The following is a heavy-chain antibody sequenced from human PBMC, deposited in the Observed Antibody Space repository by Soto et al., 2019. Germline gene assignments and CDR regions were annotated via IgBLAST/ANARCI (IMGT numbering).Heavy chain of an antibody. D-gene: IGHD1-1*01. CDR2: IDIDGNT. J-gene: IGHJ3*02. Sequence: GVSLRISCASSGLTFSSYDMHWVRHATGKGLEWVSAIDIDGNTFYGGSGEGRFTISRENGKNSLYLQMSSLRAGDTAVYYCAREGERGSGDSVDALDIWGQGTLVTLSS. V-gene: IGHV3-13*01. CDR3: AREGERGSGDSVDALDI. CDR1: GLTFSSYD.